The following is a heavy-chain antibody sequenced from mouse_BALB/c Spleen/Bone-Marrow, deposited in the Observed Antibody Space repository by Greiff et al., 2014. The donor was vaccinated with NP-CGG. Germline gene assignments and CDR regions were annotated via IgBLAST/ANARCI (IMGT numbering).Heavy chain of an antibody. J-gene: IGHJ4*01. V-gene: IGHV2-6-7*01. CDR2: IWGDGST. Sequence: VQLQQSGPGLVAPSQSLSITCTVSGFSLTGYGVDWVRQPPGKGLEWLGMIWGDGSTDYNSALKSRLSISKDNPKSQVFLKMNSLQTDDTARYYCARDEGYYGSLYYAMDYWGQGTSVTVSS. D-gene: IGHD2-2*01. CDR3: ARDEGYYGSLYYAMDY. CDR1: GFSLTGYG.